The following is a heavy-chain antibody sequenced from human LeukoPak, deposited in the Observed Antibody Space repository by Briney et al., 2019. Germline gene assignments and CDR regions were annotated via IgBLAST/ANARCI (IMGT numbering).Heavy chain of an antibody. J-gene: IGHJ4*02. V-gene: IGHV3-21*01. D-gene: IGHD1-7*01. CDR1: GFTFDIYE. Sequence: GGSLRLSCAASGFTFDIYEMNWVRQAPGKGLEWVSCISSSSSYIYYADSVKGRFTISRDNAKNSLYLQMSSLRAEDTAVYYCARAHNWNYGTFDYWGQGTLVTVSS. CDR2: ISSSSSYI. CDR3: ARAHNWNYGTFDY.